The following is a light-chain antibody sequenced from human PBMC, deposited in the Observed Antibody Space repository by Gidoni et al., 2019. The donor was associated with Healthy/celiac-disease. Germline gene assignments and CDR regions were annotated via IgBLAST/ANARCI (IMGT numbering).Light chain of an antibody. CDR3: KQYNSYWT. J-gene: IGKJ1*01. CDR1: QSISSW. CDR2: KAS. V-gene: IGKV1-5*03. Sequence: DIHMTQSPSTLSASVGDRVTITCRDSQSISSWLAWYQQKPGKAPKLLIYKASSLESGVPSRFSGSGSGTEFTLTISSLQPDDFATYYCKQYNSYWTFGQGTKVEIK.